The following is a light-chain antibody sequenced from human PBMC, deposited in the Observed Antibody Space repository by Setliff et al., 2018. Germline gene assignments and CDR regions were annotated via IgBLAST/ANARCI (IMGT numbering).Light chain of an antibody. J-gene: IGLJ1*01. CDR2: DVH. Sequence: QSVLAQPASVSGFPGQSITISCSGLSRGVGGDNYVSWYQQNPGKAPRLLIYDVHNRPSEISSRFSGSGSGSTASLSISGLQADDEADYFCSAFGMSGTIFGTGTKGTVL. CDR3: SAFGMSGTI. CDR1: SRGVGGDNY. V-gene: IGLV2-14*01.